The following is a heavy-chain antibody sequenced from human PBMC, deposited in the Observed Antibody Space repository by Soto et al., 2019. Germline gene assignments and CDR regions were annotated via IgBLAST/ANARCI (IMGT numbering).Heavy chain of an antibody. V-gene: IGHV4-59*01. D-gene: IGHD4-17*01. CDR1: GGSISSYY. J-gene: IGHJ4*02. CDR3: AGGSTVTTLGY. CDR2: IYYSGST. Sequence: SETLSLTCTVSGGSISSYYWSWIRQPPGKGLEWIGYIYYSGSTNYNPSLKSRVTISVDTSKNQFSLKLSPVTAADPAVYYCAGGSTVTTLGYWGQGTLVTVSS.